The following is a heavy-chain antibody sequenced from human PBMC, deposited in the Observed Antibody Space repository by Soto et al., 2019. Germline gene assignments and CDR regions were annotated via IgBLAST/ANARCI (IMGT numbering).Heavy chain of an antibody. CDR2: MYDSGST. J-gene: IGHJ4*01. CDR1: GGSSRSSNYY. CDR3: AHAGSINQWILDSYYFDY. D-gene: IGHD5-18*01. Sequence: SETLSLTCTVSGGSSRSSNYYWGWIRQPPGKGLEWIGSMYDSGSTYYSPSLKSRVTISVDTSKKQFSLRLSSVTAADTAVYYCAHAGSINQWILDSYYFDYWAPGTMLTV. V-gene: IGHV4-39*01.